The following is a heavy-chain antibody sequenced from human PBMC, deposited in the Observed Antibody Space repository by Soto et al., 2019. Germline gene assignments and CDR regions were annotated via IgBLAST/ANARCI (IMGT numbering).Heavy chain of an antibody. Sequence: PGGSLRLSCAASGFTFSDYYMSWIRQAPGKGLEWVSYISSSSSYTNYADSVKGRFTISRDNAKNSLYLQMSSLRAEDTAVYYCAKEMGATQGGDAFDIWGQGTMVTVSS. V-gene: IGHV3-11*05. J-gene: IGHJ3*02. D-gene: IGHD1-26*01. CDR2: ISSSSSYT. CDR3: AKEMGATQGGDAFDI. CDR1: GFTFSDYY.